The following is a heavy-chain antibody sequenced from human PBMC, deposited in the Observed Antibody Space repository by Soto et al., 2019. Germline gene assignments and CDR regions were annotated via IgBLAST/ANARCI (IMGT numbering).Heavy chain of an antibody. D-gene: IGHD6-13*01. CDR2: IYYSGST. J-gene: IGHJ6*02. Sequence: SETLSLTCTVSGGSISSYYLSWIRQPPGKGLEWIGYIYYSGSTNYNPSLKSRVTISVDTSKNQFSPKLSSVTAADTAVYYCARLNSVAAAGRLSFAYYYYGMDVWGQGTTVTVSS. V-gene: IGHV4-59*01. CDR3: ARLNSVAAAGRLSFAYYYYGMDV. CDR1: GGSISSYY.